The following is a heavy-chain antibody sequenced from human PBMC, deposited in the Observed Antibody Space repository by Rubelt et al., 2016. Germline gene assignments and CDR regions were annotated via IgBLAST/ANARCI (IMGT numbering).Heavy chain of an antibody. D-gene: IGHD4-17*01. Sequence: ESGPGLVKPSETLSLTCTVSGGSISSYYWSWIRQPAGKGLEWIGRIYTSGSTNYNPSLKSRVTMSVDTSKNQFSLKLSSVTAADTAVYYCARGDPDRGSRTVTLDYWGQGPLVTVS. CDR2: IYTSGST. CDR3: ARGDPDRGSRTVTLDY. V-gene: IGHV4-4*07. J-gene: IGHJ4*02. CDR1: GGSISSYY.